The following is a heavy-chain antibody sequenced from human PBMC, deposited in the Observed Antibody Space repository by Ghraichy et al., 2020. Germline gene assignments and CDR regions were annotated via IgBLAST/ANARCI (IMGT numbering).Heavy chain of an antibody. J-gene: IGHJ4*02. CDR3: AKEEGSGSYS. V-gene: IGHV3-9*01. CDR2: ISWNSGSI. D-gene: IGHD3-10*01. CDR1: GFTFDDYA. Sequence: SLRLSCAASGFTFDDYAMHWVRQAPGKGLEWVSGISWNSGSIGYADSVKGRFTISRDNAKNSLYLQMNSLRAEDTALYYCAKEEGSGSYSWGQGTLVTVSS.